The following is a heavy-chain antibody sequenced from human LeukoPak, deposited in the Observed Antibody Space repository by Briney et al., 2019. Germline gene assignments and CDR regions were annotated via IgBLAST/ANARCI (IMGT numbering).Heavy chain of an antibody. CDR1: GFTFSSYS. J-gene: IGHJ4*02. Sequence: PGGSLRLSCAASGFTFSSYSMNWVRQAPGKGLEWVSSISSSSSYIYYADSVKGRFTISRDNAKNSLYLQMNSLRAEDTAIYYCAKKTAGRYPFDDWGQGTLVTVSS. CDR3: AKKTAGRYPFDD. V-gene: IGHV3-21*04. D-gene: IGHD1-1*01. CDR2: ISSSSSYI.